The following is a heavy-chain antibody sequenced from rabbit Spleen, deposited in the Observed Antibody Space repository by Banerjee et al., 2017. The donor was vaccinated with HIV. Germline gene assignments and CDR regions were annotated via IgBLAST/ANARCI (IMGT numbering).Heavy chain of an antibody. J-gene: IGHJ4*01. CDR1: GFSFSNKAV. CDR2: INAVTGKA. Sequence: QEQLVEYGGDLVQPEGSLTLTCKASGFSFSNKAVMCWVRQAPGKGLEWIACINAVTGKAVYASWAKGRFTFSKTSSTTVTLQMTSLTAADTATYFCARDLDGITGYGYASFKLWGPGTLVTVS. V-gene: IGHV1S45*01. CDR3: ARDLDGITGYGYASFKL. D-gene: IGHD6-1*01.